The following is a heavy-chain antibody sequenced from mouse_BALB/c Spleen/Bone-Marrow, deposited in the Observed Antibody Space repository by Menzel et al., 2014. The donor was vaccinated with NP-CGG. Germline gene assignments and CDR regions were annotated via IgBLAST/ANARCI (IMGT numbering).Heavy chain of an antibody. Sequence: VQLQQSGAELAKPGASVKMSCKASGYTFTSYWMHWVKQRPGQGLEWIGYINPSTGYTEYNQKFKDMATLTADKSPSTAYMQLSSLTSEDSAVYYCARSGGYDGFSYWGQGTTLTVSS. J-gene: IGHJ2*01. D-gene: IGHD2-2*01. CDR1: GYTFTSYW. CDR2: INPSTGYT. CDR3: ARSGGYDGFSY. V-gene: IGHV1-7*01.